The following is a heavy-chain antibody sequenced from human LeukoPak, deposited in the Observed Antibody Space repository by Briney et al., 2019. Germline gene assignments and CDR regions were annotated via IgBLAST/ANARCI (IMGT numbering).Heavy chain of an antibody. Sequence: SETLSLTCTVSGGSISSGDYYWSWIRQPPGKGLEWIGYIYYSGSTYYNPSLKSRVTISVDTSKNQFSLKLSSVTAVDTAVYYCSSGSYYKGTDYWGQGTLVTVSS. CDR2: IYYSGST. CDR3: SSGSYYKGTDY. D-gene: IGHD3-10*01. V-gene: IGHV4-30-4*01. J-gene: IGHJ4*02. CDR1: GGSISSGDYY.